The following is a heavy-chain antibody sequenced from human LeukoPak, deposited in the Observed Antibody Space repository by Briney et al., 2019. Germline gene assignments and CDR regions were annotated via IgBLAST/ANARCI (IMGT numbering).Heavy chain of an antibody. CDR2: IHLSGST. J-gene: IGHJ4*02. Sequence: SETLSLTCTVSGGSISSYYWSWIRQPPGKGLEWIGYIHLSGSTSYNPSLKSRVTISVDTSKNHFSLKLSSVTAADTAIYYCARSFYGGNSDYWGQGTLLTVSS. V-gene: IGHV4-59*01. D-gene: IGHD4-23*01. CDR1: GGSISSYY. CDR3: ARSFYGGNSDY.